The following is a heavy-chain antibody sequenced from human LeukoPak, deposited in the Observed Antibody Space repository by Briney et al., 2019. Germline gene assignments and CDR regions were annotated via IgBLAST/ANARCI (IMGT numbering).Heavy chain of an antibody. CDR2: IIPIFGTA. J-gene: IGHJ4*02. CDR1: GGTFSSYA. D-gene: IGHD3-22*01. Sequence: GVSVKVSCKASGGTFSSYAISWVRQAPGQGLEWMGGIIPIFGTANYAQKFQGRVTITADKSTSTAYMELSSLRSEDTAVYYCARFEGPYDSSGYHSDYWGQGTLVTVSS. CDR3: ARFEGPYDSSGYHSDY. V-gene: IGHV1-69*06.